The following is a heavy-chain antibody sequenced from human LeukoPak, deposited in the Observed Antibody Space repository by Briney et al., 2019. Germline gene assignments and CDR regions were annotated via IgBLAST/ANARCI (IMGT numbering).Heavy chain of an antibody. V-gene: IGHV3-48*03. CDR1: GFTFSSYE. J-gene: IGHJ6*04. Sequence: GGSLRLSCAASGFTFSSYEMNWVRQAPGKGLEWVSYISSSGSTIDYADSVKGRFTISRDNAKKSLYLQMNSLRAEDTAVYYCAREISVAGAYYYYGMDVWGKGTTVTVSS. CDR2: ISSSGSTI. CDR3: AREISVAGAYYYYGMDV. D-gene: IGHD6-19*01.